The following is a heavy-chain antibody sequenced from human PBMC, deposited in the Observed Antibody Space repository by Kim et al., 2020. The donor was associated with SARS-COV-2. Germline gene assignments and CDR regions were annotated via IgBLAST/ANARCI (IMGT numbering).Heavy chain of an antibody. Sequence: DGTTTCYPDSVKGRFAISRDNAKNTLYLQMNSRRTEDTAVYYCFRGGVDFWGQGTLVTVSS. D-gene: IGHD3-10*01. CDR3: FRGGVDF. CDR2: DGTTT. J-gene: IGHJ4*02. V-gene: IGHV3-74*01.